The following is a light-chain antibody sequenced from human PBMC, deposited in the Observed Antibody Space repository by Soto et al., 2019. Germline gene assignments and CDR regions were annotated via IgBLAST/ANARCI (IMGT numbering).Light chain of an antibody. CDR1: QSISSW. Sequence: DIQMTQSPSTLSASVGDRVTNTCRASQSISSWLAWYQQKPGKAPKLLIYKASSLESGAPPRFSGSGSGTEFTLTISSLQPDDFATYYCQQYSSYSAFGQGTKVEIK. V-gene: IGKV1-5*03. CDR3: QQYSSYSA. CDR2: KAS. J-gene: IGKJ1*01.